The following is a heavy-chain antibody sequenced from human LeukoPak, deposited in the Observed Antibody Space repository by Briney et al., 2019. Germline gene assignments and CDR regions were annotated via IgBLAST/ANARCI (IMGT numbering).Heavy chain of an antibody. D-gene: IGHD2-15*01. CDR1: GYTFTSYG. J-gene: IGHJ1*01. CDR3: ARSAIYCSGGSCHLQH. CDR2: INAYNGNT. V-gene: IGHV1-18*04. Sequence: ASVTVSCKASGYTFTSYGISWVRQAPGQGLECMGSINAYNGNTNYAQKLQGRVTMTTDTSTSTAYMELRSLRSDDTAVYYCARSAIYCSGGSCHLQHWGQGTLVTVSS.